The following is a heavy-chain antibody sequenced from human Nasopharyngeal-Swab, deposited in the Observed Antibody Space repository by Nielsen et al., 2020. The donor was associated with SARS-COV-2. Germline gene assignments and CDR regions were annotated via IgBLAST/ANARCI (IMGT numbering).Heavy chain of an antibody. CDR1: GFTFSNYA. J-gene: IGHJ6*02. Sequence: GESLKISCAASGFTFSNYAMSWVRQAQGKGLEWVSAISGSGGGTYYADSVKGRFTISRDNSRNTLYLQMNSLRAEDTAVYYCNRGYEYYYYGMDVWGQGTTVTVSS. V-gene: IGHV3-23*01. CDR3: NRGYEYYYYGMDV. CDR2: ISGSGGGT. D-gene: IGHD5-12*01.